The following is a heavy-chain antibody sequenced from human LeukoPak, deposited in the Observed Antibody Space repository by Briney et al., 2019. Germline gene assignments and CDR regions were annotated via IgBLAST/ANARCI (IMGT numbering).Heavy chain of an antibody. CDR3: ARSGYSYGYADY. D-gene: IGHD5-18*01. CDR1: GFTVSSNY. V-gene: IGHV3-53*01. J-gene: IGHJ4*02. Sequence: GGSLRLSCAASGFTVSSNYMSWVRQAPGKGLEWVSVIYSGGSTYYADSAKGRFTISRDNSKNTLYLQMNSLRAEDTAVYYCARSGYSYGYADYWGQGTLVTVSS. CDR2: IYSGGST.